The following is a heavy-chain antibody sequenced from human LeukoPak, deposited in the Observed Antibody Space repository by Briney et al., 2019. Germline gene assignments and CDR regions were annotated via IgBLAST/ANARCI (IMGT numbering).Heavy chain of an antibody. J-gene: IGHJ4*02. Sequence: ASVKVSCKASGYTFTSYGISWVRQAPGQGFEWMGWISAYNGNTNYAQKLQGRVTMTTDTSTSTAYMELRSLGSDDTAVYYCARAGGYCSSTSCQTFDYWGQGTLVTVSS. CDR3: ARAGGYCSSTSCQTFDY. CDR1: GYTFTSYG. V-gene: IGHV1-18*01. CDR2: ISAYNGNT. D-gene: IGHD2-2*01.